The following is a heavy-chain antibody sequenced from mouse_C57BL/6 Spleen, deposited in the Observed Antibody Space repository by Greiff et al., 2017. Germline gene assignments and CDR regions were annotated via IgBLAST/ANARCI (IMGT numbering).Heavy chain of an antibody. J-gene: IGHJ1*03. D-gene: IGHD1-1*01. CDR2: IDPANGNT. V-gene: IGHV14-3*01. Sequence: VHVKQSVAELVRPGASVKLSCTASGFNIKNTYMHWVKQRPEQGLEWIGRIDPANGNTKYAPKFQGKATITADTSSNTAYLQLSSLTSEDTAIYYCARFYGSRDWYFDVWGTGTTVTVSS. CDR1: GFNIKNTY. CDR3: ARFYGSRDWYFDV.